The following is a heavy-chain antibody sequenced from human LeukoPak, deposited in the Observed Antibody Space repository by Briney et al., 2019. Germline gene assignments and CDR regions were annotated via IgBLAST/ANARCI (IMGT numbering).Heavy chain of an antibody. Sequence: GGSLRLSCAASGFTFSSYAMSWVRQAPGKGLEWVSSIGGSSGYIYDADSVKGRFTISRDNAKNSLYLQMNSLRAEDTAVYYCARAPRDGYNYDDYWGQGTLSPSPQ. J-gene: IGHJ4*02. CDR1: GFTFSSYA. D-gene: IGHD5-24*01. CDR3: ARAPRDGYNYDDY. V-gene: IGHV3-21*01. CDR2: IGGSSGYI.